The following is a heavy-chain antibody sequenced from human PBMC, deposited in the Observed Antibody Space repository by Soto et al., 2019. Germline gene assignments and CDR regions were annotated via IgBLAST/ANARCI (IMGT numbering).Heavy chain of an antibody. CDR2: IYWDDDK. D-gene: IGHD2-8*01. Sequence: SGPTLVNPTQTLTLTCTFSGFSLSTSGVGVGWTRQPPGKALEWLAVIYWDDDKRYSPSLKSRLTITKDTSKNHVVFTMTNVDTVDTATYYCAHKEPRMNHFDYWGQGTPVTVSS. CDR3: AHKEPRMNHFDY. CDR1: GFSLSTSGVG. J-gene: IGHJ4*02. V-gene: IGHV2-5*02.